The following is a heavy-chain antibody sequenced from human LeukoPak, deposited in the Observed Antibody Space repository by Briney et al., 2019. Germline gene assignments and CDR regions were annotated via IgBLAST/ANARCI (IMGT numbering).Heavy chain of an antibody. CDR1: GGSVSSSFYY. CDR2: IYYSGST. Sequence: SETLSLTCAVSGGSVSSSFYYWGWIRQPPGKGLEWIGTIYYSGSTYYNPSLKSRVTISVDTSKNQFSLRLSSVTAADTAVYYCARDLSLTFYFDYWGQGALVTVSS. D-gene: IGHD1-14*01. CDR3: ARDLSLTFYFDY. V-gene: IGHV4-39*07. J-gene: IGHJ4*02.